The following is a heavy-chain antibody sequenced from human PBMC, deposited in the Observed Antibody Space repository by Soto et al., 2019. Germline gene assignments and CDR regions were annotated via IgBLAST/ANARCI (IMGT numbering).Heavy chain of an antibody. Sequence: VGSLRLSCASSVFTFNDFAMACVRHSPGKGLEWVSSATGSGSGTYYADSVKGRFTISRDNSKNTLFLHMTNLRAGDTALYFCAKGRTGVEAAPEYWGRGTLVIVSS. V-gene: IGHV3-23*01. D-gene: IGHD1-1*01. J-gene: IGHJ4*02. CDR2: ATGSGSGT. CDR1: VFTFNDFA. CDR3: AKGRTGVEAAPEY.